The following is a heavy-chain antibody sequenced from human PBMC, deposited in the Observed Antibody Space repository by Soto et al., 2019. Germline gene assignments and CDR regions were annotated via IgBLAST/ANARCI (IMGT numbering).Heavy chain of an antibody. CDR3: ARGMITFGGVIRAFDI. CDR2: IYYSGST. V-gene: IGHV4-59*08. J-gene: IGHJ3*02. CDR1: GGSISSYY. D-gene: IGHD3-16*01. Sequence: PSETLSLTCTVSGGSISSYYWSWIRQPPGKGLEWIGYIYYSGSTNYNPSLKSRVTISVDTSKNQFSLKLSSVTAADTAVYYCARGMITFGGVIRAFDIWGQGTMVTVSS.